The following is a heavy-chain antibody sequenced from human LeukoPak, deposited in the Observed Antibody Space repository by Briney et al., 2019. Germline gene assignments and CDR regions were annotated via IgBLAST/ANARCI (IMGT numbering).Heavy chain of an antibody. D-gene: IGHD5-24*01. Sequence: QPGGPLRLSCVASGFNFSFYDMSWVRHSPGKGLEWVSTTDTHYAESVKGRFTISRDNSKNTLYLQLNNLRVDDTALYYCARLGRAYNWFFSDFWGQGTRVTVSS. J-gene: IGHJ4*02. CDR1: GFNFSFYD. CDR3: ARLGRAYNWFFSDF. CDR2: TDT. V-gene: IGHV3-23*05.